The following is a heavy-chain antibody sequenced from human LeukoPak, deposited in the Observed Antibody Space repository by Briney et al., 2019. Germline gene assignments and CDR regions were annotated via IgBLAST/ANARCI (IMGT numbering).Heavy chain of an antibody. Sequence: SETLSLTCTVSGGSISSSSYYWGWIRQPPGKGLEWIGSIYYSGSTYYNPSLKSRVTISVDTSKNQFSLKLSSVTAADTAVYYCARDCNSMAAAGNWFDPWGQGTLVTVSS. J-gene: IGHJ5*02. CDR3: ARDCNSMAAAGNWFDP. V-gene: IGHV4-39*07. CDR2: IYYSGST. D-gene: IGHD6-13*01. CDR1: GGSISSSSYY.